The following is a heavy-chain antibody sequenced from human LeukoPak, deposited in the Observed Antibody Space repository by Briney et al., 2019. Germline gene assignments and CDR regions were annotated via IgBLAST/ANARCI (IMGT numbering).Heavy chain of an antibody. Sequence: GGPLRLSCAASGFTFSSHWMHWVRQAPGKGLVWVARINSDGRSTSYVDSVAGRFTISRDNAKNTLYLQMNSLRAEDTAVYYCARGNYYDSSGPGGYWGQGTLVIVSS. CDR1: GFTFSSHW. J-gene: IGHJ4*02. V-gene: IGHV3-74*01. D-gene: IGHD3-22*01. CDR3: ARGNYYDSSGPGGY. CDR2: INSDGRST.